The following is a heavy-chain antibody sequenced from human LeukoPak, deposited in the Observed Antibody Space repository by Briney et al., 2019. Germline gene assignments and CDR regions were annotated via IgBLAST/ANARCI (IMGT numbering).Heavy chain of an antibody. J-gene: IGHJ4*02. CDR3: ARAHRSGSLDN. D-gene: IGHD1-26*01. CDR1: GFTFSSYW. V-gene: IGHV3-74*01. Sequence: GGSLRLSCAASGFTFSSYWVHWVRQAPGKGLVWVSRINTDGSTTGYADAVKGRFTISRDNAKNTLYLQMNSLRAEDTAVYYCARAHRSGSLDNWGQGTPVTVSS. CDR2: INTDGSTT.